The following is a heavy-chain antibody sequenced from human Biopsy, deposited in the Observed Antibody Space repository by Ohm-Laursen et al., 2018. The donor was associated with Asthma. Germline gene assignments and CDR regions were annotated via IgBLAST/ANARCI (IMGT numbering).Heavy chain of an antibody. J-gene: IGHJ4*02. V-gene: IGHV3-30*03. Sequence: SLRLSYAASGFTFSSYGMHWVRQAPGKGLEWVAVISHDGSNKYYADSVKGRFTISRDNSKNTLDLQVNSLRAEDTAVYYCAGQYGGNSPPLEWGQGTLVTVSS. D-gene: IGHD4-23*01. CDR2: ISHDGSNK. CDR3: AGQYGGNSPPLE. CDR1: GFTFSSYG.